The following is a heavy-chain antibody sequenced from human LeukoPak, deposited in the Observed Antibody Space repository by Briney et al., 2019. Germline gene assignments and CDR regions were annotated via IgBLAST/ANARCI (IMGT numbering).Heavy chain of an antibody. D-gene: IGHD6-19*01. Sequence: QSGGSLRLSCAASGFTFSSYGMTWVRQAPGKGLEWVSAISGSGGSTYYADSVKGRFTISRDNSKNTLYLQMNSPRAEDTAVYYCAKPYSSGWYDNAFDIWGQGTMVTVSS. CDR3: AKPYSSGWYDNAFDI. CDR1: GFTFSSYG. J-gene: IGHJ3*02. CDR2: ISGSGGST. V-gene: IGHV3-23*01.